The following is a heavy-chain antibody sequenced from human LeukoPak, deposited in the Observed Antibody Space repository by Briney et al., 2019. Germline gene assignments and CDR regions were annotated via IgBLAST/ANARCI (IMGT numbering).Heavy chain of an antibody. V-gene: IGHV3-23*01. CDR2: ISGSGGST. CDR1: GFTFSSYG. CDR3: ARRAGSYSHSYDY. Sequence: GGSLRLSCAASGFTFSSYGMSWVRQAPGKGLEWVSAISGSGGSTYYADSVKGRFTISKDNSKNTLYLQMNSLRAEDTAVYYCARRAGSYSHSYDYWGQGTLVTVSS. J-gene: IGHJ4*02. D-gene: IGHD2-15*01.